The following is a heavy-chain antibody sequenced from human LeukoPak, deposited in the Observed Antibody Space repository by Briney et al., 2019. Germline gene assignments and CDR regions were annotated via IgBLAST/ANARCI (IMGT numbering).Heavy chain of an antibody. Sequence: GGSLRLSCVASGFTFSNYWMYWVRQAPGKGLVWVSRINSDGSSTNYADSAKGRFTISRDNAKNTLYLQMNSLGSEDTAVYYCALMSTVTPVDYWGQGTLVTVSS. CDR3: ALMSTVTPVDY. CDR1: GFTFSNYW. V-gene: IGHV3-74*01. D-gene: IGHD4-17*01. CDR2: INSDGSST. J-gene: IGHJ4*02.